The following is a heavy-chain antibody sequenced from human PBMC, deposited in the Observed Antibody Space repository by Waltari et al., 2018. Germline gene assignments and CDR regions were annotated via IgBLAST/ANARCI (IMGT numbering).Heavy chain of an antibody. V-gene: IGHV3-21*06. CDR3: ARDVGLGKPDY. J-gene: IGHJ4*02. CDR2: ISRSGSNI. D-gene: IGHD7-27*01. Sequence: EVQLVESGGGPVKPGGSLSLSCAASGFVFRVLNMIWVRQAPGKGLEWVSFISRSGSNIYYADSVKGRFTISRDNDKNTLFLQMDSLTAEDTAVYYCARDVGLGKPDYWGQGTLVTVSS. CDR1: GFVFRVLN.